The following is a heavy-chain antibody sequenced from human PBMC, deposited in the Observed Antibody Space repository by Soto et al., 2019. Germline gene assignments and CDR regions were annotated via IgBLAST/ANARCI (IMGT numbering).Heavy chain of an antibody. CDR3: ARTSH. Sequence: QVHLVESGGGVVHPGRSLRLSCAASGITFSSYGMHWVRQAPGKGLEWVAVIWYDGSNKYYADSVKGRFTISRDNSKNMVYLQMNSLRVEDTAVYHCARTSHWGQGTLVTVSS. V-gene: IGHV3-33*01. CDR1: GITFSSYG. J-gene: IGHJ4*02. CDR2: IWYDGSNK.